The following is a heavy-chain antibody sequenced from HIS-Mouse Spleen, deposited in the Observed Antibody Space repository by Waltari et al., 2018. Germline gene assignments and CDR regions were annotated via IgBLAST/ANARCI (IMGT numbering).Heavy chain of an antibody. Sequence: QVQLVQSGAEVKKPGASVKVSCKASGYTFTIYDINWVRQATGQGLEWMGWMNPNSGNTGYAQKFQGRVTMTRNTSISTAYMELSSLRSEDTAVYYCARVLTYYDSSGYSGDYWGQGTLVTVSS. CDR1: GYTFTIYD. V-gene: IGHV1-8*01. D-gene: IGHD3-22*01. CDR2: MNPNSGNT. J-gene: IGHJ4*02. CDR3: ARVLTYYDSSGYSGDY.